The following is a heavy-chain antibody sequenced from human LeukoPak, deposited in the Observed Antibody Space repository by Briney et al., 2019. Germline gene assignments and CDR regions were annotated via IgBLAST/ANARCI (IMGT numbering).Heavy chain of an antibody. Sequence: GGSLRLSCAVSGFTFSDHHMDWVRQGPGKGLEWVGRSRKKANSYSTEYAASVKGRVTISRDESKNSLYLQLDSLKTEDTAVYYCVKGLQWELPFDCWGQGTLVTVSS. D-gene: IGHD1-26*01. CDR3: VKGLQWELPFDC. CDR2: SRKKANSYST. J-gene: IGHJ4*02. CDR1: GFTFSDHH. V-gene: IGHV3-72*01.